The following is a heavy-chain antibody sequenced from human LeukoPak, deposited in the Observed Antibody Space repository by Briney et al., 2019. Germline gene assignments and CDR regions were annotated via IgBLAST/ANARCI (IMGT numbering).Heavy chain of an antibody. V-gene: IGHV4-39*07. CDR1: SGSISTSNYY. Sequence: SETLSLTCTVSSGSISTSNYYWGWVRQPPGKALEWIGNIFYSGSTYYSPSLKSRVTISLDTSRNQFSLKLNSVTAADTAVYYCARRSSITILGVVIIAYDNWFDPWGQGTLVTVSS. CDR3: ARRSSITILGVVIIAYDNWFDP. J-gene: IGHJ5*02. D-gene: IGHD3-3*01. CDR2: IFYSGST.